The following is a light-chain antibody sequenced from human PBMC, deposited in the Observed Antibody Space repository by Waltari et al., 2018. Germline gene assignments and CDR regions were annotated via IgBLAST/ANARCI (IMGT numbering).Light chain of an antibody. CDR3: QHSYIIPRT. CDR1: QSISNS. Sequence: KLTRPPPPLSASLGDGVPTTCRASQSISNSLNWYQQKPGKAPKVLIYGASSLQSGVPSRFSGSGSGTDFTLSISSLQPEDFATYFCQHSYIIPRTFGQGTKVEIK. J-gene: IGKJ1*01. V-gene: IGKV1-39*01. CDR2: GAS.